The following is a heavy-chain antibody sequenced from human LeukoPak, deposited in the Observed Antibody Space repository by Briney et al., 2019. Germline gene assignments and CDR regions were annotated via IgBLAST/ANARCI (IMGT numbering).Heavy chain of an antibody. J-gene: IGHJ4*02. CDR2: ISYDGPNK. D-gene: IGHD6-19*01. V-gene: IGHV3-30*04. CDR1: AFTFSTYP. Sequence: PGRSLRLSCAASAFTFSTYPMHWVRQAPGKGLEWVAAISYDGPNKNYADSVKGRFTISRDNSKNTLYLQMNSLRAEDTAVYYCARGLRIAVAGNIDYWGQGTLVTVSS. CDR3: ARGLRIAVAGNIDY.